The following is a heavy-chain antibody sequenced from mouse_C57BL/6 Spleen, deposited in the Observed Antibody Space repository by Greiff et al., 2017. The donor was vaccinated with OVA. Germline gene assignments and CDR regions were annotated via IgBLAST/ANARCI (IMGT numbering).Heavy chain of an antibody. CDR2: IHPNSGST. J-gene: IGHJ2*01. V-gene: IGHV1-64*01. CDR1: GYTFTSYW. CDR3: TGEHYGCMGY. D-gene: IGHD1-1*01. Sequence: VQLQQPGAELVKPGASVKLSCKASGYTFTSYWMHWVKQRPGQGLEWIGMIHPNSGSTNYNEKFKSKATLTVDKSSSTAYMQLSSLTSEDSAVYYCTGEHYGCMGYWGQGTTLTVSS.